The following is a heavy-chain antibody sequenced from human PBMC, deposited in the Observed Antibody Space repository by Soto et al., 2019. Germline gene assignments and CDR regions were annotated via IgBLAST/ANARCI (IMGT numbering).Heavy chain of an antibody. V-gene: IGHV3-33*01. J-gene: IGHJ2*01. Sequence: QVQLVESGGGVVQPGRSLRLSCAASGFTFSSYGMHWVRQAPGKGLEWVAVIWYDGSNKYYADSVKGRFTISRDNSKNPLYLQMNGMRAEDTAVYYCARALPYSSRGYFDLWGRGTLVTVSS. CDR2: IWYDGSNK. CDR3: ARALPYSSRGYFDL. D-gene: IGHD6-13*01. CDR1: GFTFSSYG.